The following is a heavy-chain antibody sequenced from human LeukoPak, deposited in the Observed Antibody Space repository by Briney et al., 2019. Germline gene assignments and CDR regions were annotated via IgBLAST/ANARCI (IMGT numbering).Heavy chain of an antibody. CDR3: AKGARVKSGWYYFGY. Sequence: GGSLRLSCAASGFTFSSYAMHWVRQAPGKGLEWVAVISYDGSNKYYADSVKGRFTISRDNSKNTLYLQMNSLRAEDTAVYYCAKGARVKSGWYYFGYWGQGTLVTVSS. V-gene: IGHV3-30*04. CDR1: GFTFSSYA. J-gene: IGHJ4*02. CDR2: ISYDGSNK. D-gene: IGHD6-19*01.